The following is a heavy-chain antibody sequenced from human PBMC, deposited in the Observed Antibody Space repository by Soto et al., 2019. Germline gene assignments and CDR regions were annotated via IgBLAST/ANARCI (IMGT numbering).Heavy chain of an antibody. D-gene: IGHD3-22*01. CDR3: ARDQLYYNDISGRPLNAFDV. CDR2: IGLGSSTK. CDR1: GFTFRNYG. J-gene: IGHJ3*01. Sequence: GGSLRLSCAASGFTFRNYGMNWVRQAPGKGLEWVSYIGLGSSTKYYADSVEGRFTISRDNAKNSLYLQMNSLRTEDTAVYYCARDQLYYNDISGRPLNAFDVWGQGTMVTVSS. V-gene: IGHV3-48*01.